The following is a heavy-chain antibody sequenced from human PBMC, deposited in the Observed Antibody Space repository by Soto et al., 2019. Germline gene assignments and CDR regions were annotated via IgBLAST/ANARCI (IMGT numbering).Heavy chain of an antibody. Sequence: PGGSLRLSCAASGFTFSSYGMHCVRQAPGKGLEWVADIWYDGSNKYYADSVKGRFTISRDNSKNTLYLQMNSLRAEDTAVYYWAREVYSGHPFDYWGKGTLVTLFS. CDR2: IWYDGSNK. CDR1: GFTFSSYG. D-gene: IGHD5-12*01. CDR3: AREVYSGHPFDY. J-gene: IGHJ4*02. V-gene: IGHV3-33*01.